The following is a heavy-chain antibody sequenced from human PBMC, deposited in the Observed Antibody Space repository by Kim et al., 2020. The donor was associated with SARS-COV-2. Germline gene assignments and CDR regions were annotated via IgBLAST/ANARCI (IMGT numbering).Heavy chain of an antibody. D-gene: IGHD6-19*01. V-gene: IGHV3-23*01. J-gene: IGHJ4*02. Sequence: GGSLRLSCVASGFTFSSSGMSWVRQAPGKGLEWVSGISGSGDRTDYADSVKGRFTISRDNSKKTLYLQMNSLRAEDTAIYYCAKDGMGYNGGWYYFDYWGQGTLVTVSS. CDR3: AKDGMGYNGGWYYFDY. CDR2: ISGSGDRT. CDR1: GFTFSSSG.